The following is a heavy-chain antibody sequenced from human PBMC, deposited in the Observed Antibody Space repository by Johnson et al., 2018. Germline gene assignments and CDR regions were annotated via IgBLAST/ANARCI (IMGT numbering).Heavy chain of an antibody. D-gene: IGHD6-13*01. Sequence: QVQLVQSGGGVVQPGRSLRLSCAASGFTFSSYGMHWVRQAPGKGLEWVAVISYDGSNKYYDDPVKGRFTISRDNSKNTLYLQMNSLGAEDTALYYAAKGPYDEQVLVRGAFDIWGQGTMVTVSS. CDR3: AKGPYDEQVLVRGAFDI. CDR1: GFTFSSYG. J-gene: IGHJ3*02. CDR2: ISYDGSNK. V-gene: IGHV3-30*18.